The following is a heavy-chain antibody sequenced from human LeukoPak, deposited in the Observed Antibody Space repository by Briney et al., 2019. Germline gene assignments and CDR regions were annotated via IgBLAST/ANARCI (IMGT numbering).Heavy chain of an antibody. CDR3: AKDFGGSDYDWYFDL. V-gene: IGHV3-74*01. Sequence: PGGSLRLSCAASGFDFSSNWMHWVRHAPGQGLVWVSRIKGDGISTNYADSVKGRFTISRDNSRNILYLQMNSLRAEDTAIYYCAKDFGGSDYDWYFDLWGRGTVVTVSS. J-gene: IGHJ2*01. CDR2: IKGDGIST. CDR1: GFDFSSNW. D-gene: IGHD1-26*01.